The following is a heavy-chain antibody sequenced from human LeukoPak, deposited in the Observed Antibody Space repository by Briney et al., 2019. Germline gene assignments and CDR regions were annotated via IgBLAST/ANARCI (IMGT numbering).Heavy chain of an antibody. V-gene: IGHV1-18*01. CDR2: ISAYNGNT. CDR3: AINWGYYDSSGYYGPSVYYYYGMDV. CDR1: GYTFTSYG. D-gene: IGHD3-22*01. J-gene: IGHJ6*02. Sequence: ASVKVSCKASGYTFTSYGISWVRQAPGQGLEWMGWISAYNGNTDYAQKLQGRVTMTTDTSTSTAYMELRSLRSDDTAVYYCAINWGYYDSSGYYGPSVYYYYGMDVWGQGTTVTVPS.